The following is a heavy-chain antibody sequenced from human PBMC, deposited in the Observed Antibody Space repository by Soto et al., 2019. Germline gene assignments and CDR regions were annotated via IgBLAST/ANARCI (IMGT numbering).Heavy chain of an antibody. CDR3: ARDPSVTAIGMADH. CDR1: GFTFDDYA. CDR2: INWNSAVI. J-gene: IGHJ4*02. V-gene: IGHV3-9*01. D-gene: IGHD5-18*01. Sequence: EVQLVESGGGLVQPGRSLRLSCVVSGFTFDDYAMHWVRQAPGGGLEWVSGINWNSAVIGYADSVKGRFTISRDNAKNALYLQMTSLRSEDTALYYCARDPSVTAIGMADHWCQGTLVTVSS.